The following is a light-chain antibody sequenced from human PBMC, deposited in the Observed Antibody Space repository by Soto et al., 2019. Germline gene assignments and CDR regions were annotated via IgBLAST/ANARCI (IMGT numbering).Light chain of an antibody. CDR2: DAS. Sequence: DIQMTQSPSTLXASVGDRVTXTXXASQSISDWLAWYQQKPGKAPNLLIYDASTLEGGVPSRFTGSGSGTEFTLTISSLQPDDFATYYCLQYDTYWAFGQGTNVEIK. CDR3: LQYDTYWA. CDR1: QSISDW. V-gene: IGKV1-5*01. J-gene: IGKJ1*01.